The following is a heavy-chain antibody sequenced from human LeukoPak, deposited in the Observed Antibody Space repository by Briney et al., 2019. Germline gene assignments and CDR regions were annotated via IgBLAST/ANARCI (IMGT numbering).Heavy chain of an antibody. CDR2: ISAYNGNT. J-gene: IGHJ6*02. CDR3: ARDIVVVPAAIWYYYGMDV. V-gene: IGHV1-18*01. CDR1: GYTFTSYG. Sequence: GASVKVSCKASGYTFTSYGISWVRQAPGQGLEWMGWISAYNGNTNYAQKLQGRVTMTTDTSTSTAHMELRSLRSDDTAVYYCARDIVVVPAAIWYYYGMDVWGQGTTVTVSS. D-gene: IGHD2-2*01.